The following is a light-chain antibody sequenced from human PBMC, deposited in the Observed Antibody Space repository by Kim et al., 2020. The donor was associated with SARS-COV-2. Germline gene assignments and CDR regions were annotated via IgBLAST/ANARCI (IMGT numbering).Light chain of an antibody. Sequence: SSELTQDPAVSVALGQTVRITCQGDSLRSYYASWYQQKPGQAPVLVIYGKTNRPSGIPDRFSGSSSGNTASLTITGAQADDEADYYCNSRDSSGNVVFGG. CDR2: GKT. J-gene: IGLJ2*01. V-gene: IGLV3-19*01. CDR3: NSRDSSGNVV. CDR1: SLRSYY.